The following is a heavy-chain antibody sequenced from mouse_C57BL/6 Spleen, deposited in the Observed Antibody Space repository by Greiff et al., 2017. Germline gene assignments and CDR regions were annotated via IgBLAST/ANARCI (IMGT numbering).Heavy chain of an antibody. J-gene: IGHJ3*01. V-gene: IGHV1-76*01. CDR3: ARQHYGFAY. CDR1: GYTFTDYY. Sequence: QVQLQQSGAELVRPGASVKLSCKASGYTFTDYYINWVKQRPGQGLEWIARIYPGSGNTYYNEKFKGKATLTAEKSSSTAYMQLSSLTSEDSAVYFCARQHYGFAYWGQGTLVTVSA. CDR2: IYPGSGNT. D-gene: IGHD1-1*01.